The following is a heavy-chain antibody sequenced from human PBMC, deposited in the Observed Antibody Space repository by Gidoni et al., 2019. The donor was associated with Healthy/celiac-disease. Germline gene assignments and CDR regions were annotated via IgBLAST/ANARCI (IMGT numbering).Heavy chain of an antibody. V-gene: IGHV3-11*01. CDR2: IRSSGSTI. Sequence: QVQLVESGGGLVKPGGSLRLSCAASGFTFSDYYMSWIRQAPGKGLEWVSYIRSSGSTIYYADSVKGRFTISRDNAKNSLYLQMNSLRAEDTAVYYCARDSMVRGVIIAHYYYYGMDVWGQGTTVTVSS. CDR3: ARDSMVRGVIIAHYYYYGMDV. CDR1: GFTFSDYY. D-gene: IGHD3-10*01. J-gene: IGHJ6*02.